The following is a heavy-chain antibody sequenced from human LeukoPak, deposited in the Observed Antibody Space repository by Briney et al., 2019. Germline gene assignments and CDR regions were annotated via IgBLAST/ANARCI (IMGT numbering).Heavy chain of an antibody. CDR3: AGHILGGNFDS. Sequence: SETLSLTCTVSGGSISSGDYYWSWIRQPPGRGLEWIGYIHYSGNTNYNPSLKSRVTISFDTSNNQFSLKLTSVTAADSAVYYCAGHILGGNFDSWGQGTLVTVSS. J-gene: IGHJ4*02. CDR2: IHYSGNT. CDR1: GGSISSGDYY. V-gene: IGHV4-61*08. D-gene: IGHD4-23*01.